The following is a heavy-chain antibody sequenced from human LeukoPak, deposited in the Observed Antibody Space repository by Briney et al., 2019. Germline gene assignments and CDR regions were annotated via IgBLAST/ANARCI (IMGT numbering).Heavy chain of an antibody. J-gene: IGHJ4*02. Sequence: SETLSLTCTVSGGSIFSYYWSWIRQPPGKGLEWMGYIYYSGSTNYNPSLKSRVIILVDASKNQFSLRVSSVTAADTAVYYCARHLNNCGDDCYIFDYWGQGTLVTVSS. V-gene: IGHV4-59*08. CDR1: GGSIFSYY. D-gene: IGHD2-21*01. CDR3: ARHLNNCGDDCYIFDY. CDR2: IYYSGST.